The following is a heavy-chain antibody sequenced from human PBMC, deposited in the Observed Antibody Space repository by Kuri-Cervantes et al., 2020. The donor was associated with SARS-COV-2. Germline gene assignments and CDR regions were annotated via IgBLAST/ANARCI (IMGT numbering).Heavy chain of an antibody. CDR3: ATPARPGAFDAFDI. V-gene: IGHV4-34*01. J-gene: IGHJ3*02. D-gene: IGHD6-6*01. Sequence: SETLSLTCAVYGGSFSGYYWSWIRQPPGKGLEWVGEINHSGSTNYNPSLKSRVTISVDTSKNQFSLKLSSVTAADTAVYYCATPARPGAFDAFDIWGQGTMVTVSS. CDR1: GGSFSGYY. CDR2: INHSGST.